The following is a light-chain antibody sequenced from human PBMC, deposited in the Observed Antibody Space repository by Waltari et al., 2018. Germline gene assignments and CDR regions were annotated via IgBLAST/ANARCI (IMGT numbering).Light chain of an antibody. V-gene: IGKV1-5*01. CDR1: QSIDGW. Sequence: LTSLSPATLSASVGDRVTLTCRVSQSIDGWLAWDQQKPGKAPKVLIYDASNLASGVQSRFSGSGSGTDFTLTISSLQPEDFAIYYCHQYDTYPWTFGQGTQVEI. CDR2: DAS. J-gene: IGKJ1*01. CDR3: HQYDTYPWT.